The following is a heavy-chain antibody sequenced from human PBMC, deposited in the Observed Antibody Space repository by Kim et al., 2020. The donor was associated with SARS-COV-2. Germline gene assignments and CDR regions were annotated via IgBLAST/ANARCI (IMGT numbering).Heavy chain of an antibody. V-gene: IGHV3-23*01. CDR3: ARQGGQIIVVPAARPTFDY. D-gene: IGHD2-2*02. CDR2: ISGGGGNT. J-gene: IGHJ4*02. CDR1: GFTFWNYA. Sequence: GGSLRLSCEVSGFTFWNYAMNWVRQAPGKGLEWVASISGGGGNTYYADSVKGRFTISRDNSKEVLFLQMESLRDEDTAVYYCARQGGQIIVVPAARPTFDYWGPGNLVTV.